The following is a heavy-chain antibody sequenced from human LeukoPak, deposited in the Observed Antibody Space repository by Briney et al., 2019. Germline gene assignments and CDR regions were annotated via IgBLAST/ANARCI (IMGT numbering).Heavy chain of an antibody. Sequence: GRSLRLSCAASGFTFSSYAMHWVRQAPGKGLEWVAVISYDGSNKYYADSVKGRFTISRDNSKNTLYLQMNSLRAEDTAVYYCARMVDTAMAGPHYYYYGMDVWDQGTTVTVSS. CDR2: ISYDGSNK. V-gene: IGHV3-30-3*01. D-gene: IGHD5-18*01. CDR3: ARMVDTAMAGPHYYYYGMDV. J-gene: IGHJ6*02. CDR1: GFTFSSYA.